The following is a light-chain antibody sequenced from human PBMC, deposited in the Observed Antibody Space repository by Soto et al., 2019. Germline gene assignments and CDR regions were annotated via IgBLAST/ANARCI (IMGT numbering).Light chain of an antibody. Sequence: QLVLTQPASVSGSPGQSITISCTGTSSDVGGYNYVSWYQQHPGKAPKLMLYDVTYRPPGVSTRFSGSKSGNTASLTVSGLQAEDEADYYCSSYTSSSFVVFGGGTKLTVL. J-gene: IGLJ2*01. V-gene: IGLV2-14*03. CDR2: DVT. CDR3: SSYTSSSFVV. CDR1: SSDVGGYNY.